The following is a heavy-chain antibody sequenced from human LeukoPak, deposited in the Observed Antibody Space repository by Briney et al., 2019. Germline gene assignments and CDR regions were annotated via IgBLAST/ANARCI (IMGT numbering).Heavy chain of an antibody. J-gene: IGHJ2*01. D-gene: IGHD3-3*01. CDR1: GYTFINYA. CDR3: AKNYRNYDFWSGDRYFDL. V-gene: IGHV1-18*01. CDR2: ISAFNGNT. Sequence: ASVKVSCKASGYTFINYAISWLRQAPGQGLEWMGWISAFNGNTNYAHKFQDRITMTTDTSTRTAYMELRSLRSDGTAVYYCAKNYRNYDFWSGDRYFDLWGRGTLVTVSS.